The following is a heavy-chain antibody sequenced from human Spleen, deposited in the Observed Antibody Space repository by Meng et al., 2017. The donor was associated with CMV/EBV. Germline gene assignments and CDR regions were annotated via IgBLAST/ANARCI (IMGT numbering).Heavy chain of an antibody. V-gene: IGHV4-61*01. CDR1: GGSVSSGSYY. J-gene: IGHJ4*02. CDR2: IYYSGST. D-gene: IGHD3-10*01. CDR3: ASLYGSGTPPKDY. Sequence: VSGGSVSSGSYYCSWIRQHPGKGLEWIGYIYYSGSTNYNPSIKSRVTISVDTSKNQFSLKLSSVTAADTAVYYCASLYGSGTPPKDYWGQGTLVTVSS.